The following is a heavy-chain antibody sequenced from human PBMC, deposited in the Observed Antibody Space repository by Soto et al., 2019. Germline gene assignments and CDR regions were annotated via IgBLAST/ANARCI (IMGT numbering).Heavy chain of an antibody. J-gene: IGHJ4*02. CDR3: AKERLGPGADY. CDR1: GFTFSNYA. Sequence: EVQLLESGGGLVQPGGSLRLSCAASGFTFSNYAMSCVRQTPGKGLEWVSTISGGGGNTYYPDSVKGRFTISRDNSKDTVYLQMNSLRADDTAIYYCAKERLGPGADYWCQGALVTV. CDR2: ISGGGGNT. V-gene: IGHV3-23*01.